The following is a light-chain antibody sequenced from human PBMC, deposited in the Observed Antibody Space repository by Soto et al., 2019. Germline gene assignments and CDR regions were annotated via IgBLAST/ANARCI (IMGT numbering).Light chain of an antibody. V-gene: IGLV2-14*01. J-gene: IGLJ2*01. Sequence: QSALTQPASVSGSPGQSITISCTGTSSDVGGYNYVSWYQQYPGKAPKLMIYEVSNRPSGVSNRFSGSKSGNTASLTISGLQAEDEADYYCSSFAGSPVVFGGGTKVTVL. CDR1: SSDVGGYNY. CDR3: SSFAGSPVV. CDR2: EVS.